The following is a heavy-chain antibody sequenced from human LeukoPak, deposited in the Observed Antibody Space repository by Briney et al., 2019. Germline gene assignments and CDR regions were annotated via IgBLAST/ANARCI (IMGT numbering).Heavy chain of an antibody. CDR1: GGSFSGYY. J-gene: IGHJ6*02. CDR3: ARGPRWVGYCSSTSCYRDYYYYGMDV. Sequence: SETLSLTCAVYGGSFSGYYWSWIRQPPGKGLEWIGEINHSGSTNYNPSLKSRVTVSVDTSKNQFSLKLSSVTAADTAVYYCARGPRWVGYCSSTSCYRDYYYYGMDVWGQGTTVTVSS. CDR2: INHSGST. D-gene: IGHD2-2*02. V-gene: IGHV4-34*01.